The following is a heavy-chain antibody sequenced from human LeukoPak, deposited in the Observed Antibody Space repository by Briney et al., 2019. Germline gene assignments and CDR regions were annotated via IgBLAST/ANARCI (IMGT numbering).Heavy chain of an antibody. J-gene: IGHJ1*01. CDR1: GFTFSIYW. Sequence: GGSLRLSCAAAGFTFSIYWMHWVRQAPGKGLVWVSRIKSDGSTNYADSVKGRFTISRDNAKNTLSLQMNSLRAEDTGVYYCARAPSEIGGYYPEYFRHWGQGTLVTVSS. CDR2: IKSDGST. V-gene: IGHV3-74*01. D-gene: IGHD3-22*01. CDR3: ARAPSEIGGYYPEYFRH.